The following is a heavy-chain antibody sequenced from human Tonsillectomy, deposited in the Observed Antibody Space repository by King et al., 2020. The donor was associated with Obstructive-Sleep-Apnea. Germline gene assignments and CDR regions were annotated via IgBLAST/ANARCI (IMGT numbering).Heavy chain of an antibody. CDR2: IYYSGST. J-gene: IGHJ3*02. V-gene: IGHV4-59*08. D-gene: IGHD2-21*02. Sequence: QLQESGPGLVKPSETLSLTCTVSGGSISSYYWSWIRQPPAKGLEWIGYIYYSGSTNYNPSLKSRVTISVDTSKNTFSLKLSSVTAADTAVYYCARQIRAYCGGDCYYDAFDIWGQGTMVTVSS. CDR3: ARQIRAYCGGDCYYDAFDI. CDR1: GGSISSYY.